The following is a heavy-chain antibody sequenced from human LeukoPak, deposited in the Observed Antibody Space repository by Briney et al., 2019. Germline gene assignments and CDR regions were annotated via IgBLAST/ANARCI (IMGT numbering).Heavy chain of an antibody. CDR3: AKDRVIDTMVRGPTQRFWYFDL. J-gene: IGHJ2*01. CDR1: GFSLPHYPA. V-gene: IGHV3-30*04. Sequence: GGSLRLSCIASGFSLPHYPAMHWVRQDPGKGLECVSAVSPDELNSKYYIDSVKGRFTISRDNSKSTLYLQMNSLRAEDTAVYYCAKDRVIDTMVRGPTQRFWYFDLRGRGTLVSVSS. D-gene: IGHD3-10*01. CDR2: VSPDELNSK.